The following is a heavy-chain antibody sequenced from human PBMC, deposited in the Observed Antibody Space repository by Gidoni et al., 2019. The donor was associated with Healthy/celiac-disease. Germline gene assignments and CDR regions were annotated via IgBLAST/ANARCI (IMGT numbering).Heavy chain of an antibody. CDR3: ARRVDYVWGSYRRNLDP. V-gene: IGHV1-8*01. CDR1: GYTFTSYD. J-gene: IGHJ5*02. Sequence: QLQLVQSGAEVKRARAAVTCTCNDSGYTFTSYDVNWVRQAPGRGLSWMGWMNPNSGNTGYSQKFQGSVTMTRNTSISTAYMELSSLRSQDTAVSYCARRVDYVWGSYRRNLDPWGQGTLVTVSS. CDR2: MNPNSGNT. D-gene: IGHD3-16*02.